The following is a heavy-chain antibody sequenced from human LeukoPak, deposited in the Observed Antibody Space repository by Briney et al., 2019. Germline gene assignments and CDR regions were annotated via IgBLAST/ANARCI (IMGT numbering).Heavy chain of an antibody. CDR2: INHSGST. J-gene: IGHJ4*02. D-gene: IGHD2-15*01. Sequence: SETLSLTCAVYGGSFSGYYWSWIRQPPGKGLEWIGEINHSGSTNYNPSPKSRVTTSVDTSKNQFSLKLSSVTAADTAVYYCARAGGNYFDYWGQGTLVTVSS. CDR1: GGSFSGYY. V-gene: IGHV4-34*01. CDR3: ARAGGNYFDY.